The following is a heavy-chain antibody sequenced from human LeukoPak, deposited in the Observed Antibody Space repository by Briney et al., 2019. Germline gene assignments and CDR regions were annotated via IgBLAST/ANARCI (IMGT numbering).Heavy chain of an antibody. Sequence: GESLKISCKGSGYGFSSYWIGWVRQMPGKGLEYMRIICPGDSDTRYSQSFQGQVTISADKSITTAYLQWSSLKVSDTAMYYCARHTTVGGSLRFDYWGQGTLVTVSS. V-gene: IGHV5-51*01. CDR1: GYGFSSYW. CDR3: ARHTTVGGSLRFDY. CDR2: ICPGDSDT. J-gene: IGHJ4*02. D-gene: IGHD4-23*01.